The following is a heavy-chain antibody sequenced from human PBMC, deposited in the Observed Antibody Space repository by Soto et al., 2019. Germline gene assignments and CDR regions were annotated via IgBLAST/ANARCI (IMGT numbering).Heavy chain of an antibody. D-gene: IGHD2-15*01. Sequence: SETLSLTCAVYGGSFSGYYWIWIRQPPGKGLEWIGEINHRGSTNYNPSLKSRVTISVDTSKNQFSLKLSSVAAADTAVYYCVCSVGYCSGGSCYRGRYYYGMDVWGQGTTVTVSS. J-gene: IGHJ6*02. CDR1: GGSFSGYY. V-gene: IGHV4-34*01. CDR3: VCSVGYCSGGSCYRGRYYYGMDV. CDR2: INHRGST.